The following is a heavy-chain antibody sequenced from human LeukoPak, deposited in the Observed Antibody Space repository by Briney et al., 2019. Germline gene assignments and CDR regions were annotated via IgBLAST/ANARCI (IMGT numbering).Heavy chain of an antibody. V-gene: IGHV4-34*01. CDR1: GGSFSGYY. Sequence: SETLSLTCAVYGGSFSGYYWSWIRQPPGKGLEWIGEINHSGSTNYNPSLKSRVTISVDKSKNQFSLKLSSVTAADTAVYYCARHFDYDSGGDAFDVWGQGTMVTVSS. D-gene: IGHD3-10*01. CDR3: ARHFDYDSGGDAFDV. CDR2: INHSGST. J-gene: IGHJ3*01.